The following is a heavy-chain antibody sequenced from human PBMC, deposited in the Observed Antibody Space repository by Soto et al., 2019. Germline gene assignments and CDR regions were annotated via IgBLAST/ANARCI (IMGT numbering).Heavy chain of an antibody. CDR2: IYSGGST. D-gene: IGHD1-7*01. CDR3: ASLITGTTITYFDY. V-gene: IGHV3-66*01. Sequence: GGSLRLSCAASGFTVSSNYMSWVRQAPGKGLEWVSVIYSGGSTYYADSVKGRFTISRDNSKNTLYLQMNSLRAEDTAVYYCASLITGTTITYFDYWGQGTLVTVSS. CDR1: GFTVSSNY. J-gene: IGHJ4*02.